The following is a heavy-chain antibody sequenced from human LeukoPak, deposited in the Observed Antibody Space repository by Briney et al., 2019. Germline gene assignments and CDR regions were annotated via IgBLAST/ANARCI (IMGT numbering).Heavy chain of an antibody. Sequence: PGRSLRLSCAASGFTFSSYGMHWVRQAPGRGLEWVAVIWYDGSNKYYADSVKGRFTISRDNSKNTLYLQMNSLRAEDTAVYYCTRGHHGLEYWGQGTLVTVSS. D-gene: IGHD1-14*01. J-gene: IGHJ4*02. CDR2: IWYDGSNK. CDR3: TRGHHGLEY. CDR1: GFTFSSYG. V-gene: IGHV3-33*01.